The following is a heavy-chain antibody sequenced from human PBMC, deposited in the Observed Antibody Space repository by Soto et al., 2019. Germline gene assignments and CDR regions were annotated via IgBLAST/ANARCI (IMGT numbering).Heavy chain of an antibody. J-gene: IGHJ4*02. V-gene: IGHV3-21*01. D-gene: IGHD5-18*01. CDR1: GFTFSSYS. CDR3: ARVSSVTAND. Sequence: NPGGSLRLSCAASGFTFSSYSMSWVRQAPGKGLEWVSSISSSSSYIYYADSVKGRFTISRDNAKNSLYLQMNSLRAEDTAVYYCARVSSVTANDWGQGTLVTVSS. CDR2: ISSSSSYI.